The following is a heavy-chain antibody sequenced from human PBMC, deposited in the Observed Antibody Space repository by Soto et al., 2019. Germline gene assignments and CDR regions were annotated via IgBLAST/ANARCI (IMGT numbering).Heavy chain of an antibody. Sequence: SETLSLTCHVSGCSISDFYWSWIRQSPGKRLEWIGYLYYTGSTNYNPALKSRVTISLDTSKNQFSLKVRSVTAADTAVYYCARGGGYDFRSSQAPPIDVWGQGTTVTVSS. J-gene: IGHJ6*02. V-gene: IGHV4-59*01. CDR1: GCSISDFY. CDR3: ARGGGYDFRSSQAPPIDV. D-gene: IGHD3-3*01. CDR2: LYYTGST.